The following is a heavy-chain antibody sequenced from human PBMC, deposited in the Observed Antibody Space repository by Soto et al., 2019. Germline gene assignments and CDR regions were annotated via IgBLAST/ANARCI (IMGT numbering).Heavy chain of an antibody. CDR2: MNPNSGNT. J-gene: IGHJ4*02. V-gene: IGHV1-8*01. CDR3: ASLTQFNNNGDYVQDFDY. Sequence: QVQLVQSGAEVKKPGASVKVSCKASGYTFTSYDINWVRQATGQGLEWMGWMNPNSGNTGYAQKFQGRVTMTRNTSISTAYLELSGLRSEDTAVYYCASLTQFNNNGDYVQDFDYGGQGTLVTVSS. D-gene: IGHD4-17*01. CDR1: GYTFTSYD.